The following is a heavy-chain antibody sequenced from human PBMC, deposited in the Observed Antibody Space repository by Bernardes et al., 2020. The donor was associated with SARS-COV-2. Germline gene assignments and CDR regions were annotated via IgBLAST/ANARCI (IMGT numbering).Heavy chain of an antibody. CDR2: IKSKTDGGTT. CDR1: GFTFSNAC. Sequence: GGSLRLSCAASGFTFSNACMSWVRQATGKGLEWVGRIKSKTDGGTTDYAAPVKGRFTISRDDSKDTLFLQMSSLKTEDTAVYYCITASRSPCWGQGTLGTVSS. J-gene: IGHJ4*02. CDR3: ITASRSPC. V-gene: IGHV3-15*01.